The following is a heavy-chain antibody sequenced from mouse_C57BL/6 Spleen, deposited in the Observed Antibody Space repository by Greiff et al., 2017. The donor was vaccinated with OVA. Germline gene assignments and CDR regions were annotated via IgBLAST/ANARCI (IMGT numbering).Heavy chain of an antibody. D-gene: IGHD1-1*01. CDR2: IWSGGST. J-gene: IGHJ4*01. CDR1: GFSLTSYG. Sequence: VKLMESGPGLVQPSQSLSITCTVSGFSLTSYGVHWVRQSPGKGLEWLGVIWSGGSTDYNAAFISRLSISKDNSKSQVFFKMNSLQADDTAIYYCARVVYGSSPYYAMDYWGQGTSVTVSS. V-gene: IGHV2-2*01. CDR3: ARVVYGSSPYYAMDY.